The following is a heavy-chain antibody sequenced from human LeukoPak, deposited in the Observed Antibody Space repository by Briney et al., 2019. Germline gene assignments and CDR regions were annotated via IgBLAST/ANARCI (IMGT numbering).Heavy chain of an antibody. Sequence: ASVKVSCKVSGYTLTALSMNWLRQAPGKEGEGWRGFHPEDGEPIYAQKLQGRVTMTEVPSKDTAYMELTSLRSEDTAAYYCTRDGNGYNFDYWGQGTLVTVSS. V-gene: IGHV1-24*01. CDR3: TRDGNGYNFDY. CDR2: FHPEDGEP. J-gene: IGHJ4*02. CDR1: GYTLTALS. D-gene: IGHD5-24*01.